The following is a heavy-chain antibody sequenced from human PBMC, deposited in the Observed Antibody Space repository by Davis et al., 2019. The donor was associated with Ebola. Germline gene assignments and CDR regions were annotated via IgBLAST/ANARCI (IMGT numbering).Heavy chain of an antibody. D-gene: IGHD3-3*01. CDR1: GGSISSSNW. CDR2: IYHSGST. Sequence: MPSETLSLTCAVSGGSISSSNWWSWVRPPPGKGLEWIGEIYHSGSTNYNPSLKSRVTISVDKSKHQFSLKLSSVTAADTAVYYCAGGGGPYDFWSGYGGYYGMDVWGQGTTVTVSS. V-gene: IGHV4-4*02. J-gene: IGHJ6*02. CDR3: AGGGGPYDFWSGYGGYYGMDV.